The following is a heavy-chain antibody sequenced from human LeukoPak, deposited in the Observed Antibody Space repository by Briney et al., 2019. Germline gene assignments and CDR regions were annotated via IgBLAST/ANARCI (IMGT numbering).Heavy chain of an antibody. Sequence: VQVSFKVSGDTFRSNAVSWVRPGPRQGLEWMGGITPIFGITNYSQKFEGRITVTADKSTSIAYMELSSLRSEDTAVYYCARGITSGPYYYYYMDVWAKGTTVTVSS. CDR1: GDTFRSNA. CDR2: ITPIFGIT. J-gene: IGHJ6*03. V-gene: IGHV1-69*17. CDR3: ARGITSGPYYYYYMDV. D-gene: IGHD3-3*01.